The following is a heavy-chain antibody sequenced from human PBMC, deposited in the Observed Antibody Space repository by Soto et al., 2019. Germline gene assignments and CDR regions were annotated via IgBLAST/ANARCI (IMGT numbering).Heavy chain of an antibody. CDR3: ARDVGVPAGIGGNWFDP. CDR1: GGSISSYY. D-gene: IGHD2-2*02. J-gene: IGHJ5*02. CDR2: IYYSGMT. Sequence: ETLYSSCTVSGGSISSYYWSWIRQPPGKVLDWIGYIYYSGMTNYNPSLKSRVTISVDTSKNQFSLKLSSVTAADTAVYYCARDVGVPAGIGGNWFDPWAQGTLDTVSS. V-gene: IGHV4-59*01.